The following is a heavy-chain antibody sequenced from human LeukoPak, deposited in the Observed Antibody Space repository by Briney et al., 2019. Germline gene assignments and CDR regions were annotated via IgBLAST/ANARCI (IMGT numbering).Heavy chain of an antibody. CDR1: GYTFTSYD. V-gene: IGHV1-8*01. Sequence: GASVKVSCKASGYTFTSYDINWVRQAPGQGVERMGWMNPNSGTTGYAQKFHGRITMTRNTSISTAYMELSSLTSEDTAVYYCARIAAAGNRRLNYWGQGTLVTVSS. D-gene: IGHD6-13*01. CDR3: ARIAAAGNRRLNY. CDR2: MNPNSGTT. J-gene: IGHJ4*02.